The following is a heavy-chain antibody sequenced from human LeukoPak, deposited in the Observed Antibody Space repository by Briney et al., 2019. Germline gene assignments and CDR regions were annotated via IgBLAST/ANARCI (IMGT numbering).Heavy chain of an antibody. V-gene: IGHV3-15*01. D-gene: IGHD4-4*01. J-gene: IGHJ6*04. Sequence: PGGSLRLSCAASGFTSSNAWMSWVRQAPGKGLEWGGRIKSKTDGGTTDYAAPVKGRFTISRDDSKNTLYLQMNSLKTEDTAVYYCTTDQVTTALYYYYYGMDVWGKGTTVTVSS. CDR1: GFTSSNAW. CDR2: IKSKTDGGTT. CDR3: TTDQVTTALYYYYYGMDV.